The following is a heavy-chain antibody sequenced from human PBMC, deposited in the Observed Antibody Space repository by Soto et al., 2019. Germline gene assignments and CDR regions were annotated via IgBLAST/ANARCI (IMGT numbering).Heavy chain of an antibody. Sequence: GESLKISCKGSGYIFTTYWINWMRQMPGKGLEWMGRIDPSDSYTNYSPSFQGHVTISADKSISTVYLQWRSLKASDTAMYYCARHRHCSTSTCAAGSNWFDPWGQGTLVTVSS. V-gene: IGHV5-10-1*01. J-gene: IGHJ5*02. CDR1: GYIFTTYW. CDR3: ARHRHCSTSTCAAGSNWFDP. CDR2: IDPSDSYT. D-gene: IGHD2-8*01.